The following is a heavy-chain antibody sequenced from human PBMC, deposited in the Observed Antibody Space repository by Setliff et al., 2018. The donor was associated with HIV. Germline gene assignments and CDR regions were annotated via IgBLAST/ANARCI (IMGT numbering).Heavy chain of an antibody. V-gene: IGHV4-38-2*02. CDR2: INHVGST. Sequence: PSETLSLTCAASEDSIEDSITNALSWAWIRQPPGKGLEWIGSINHVGSTFYNPSLRSRVTISVDTSKNQYSVRLSSVTAADTAVYYCARDPKYYYKYFQYWGPGTLVTVSS. CDR1: EDSIEDSITNALS. D-gene: IGHD1-26*01. J-gene: IGHJ1*01. CDR3: ARDPKYYYKYFQY.